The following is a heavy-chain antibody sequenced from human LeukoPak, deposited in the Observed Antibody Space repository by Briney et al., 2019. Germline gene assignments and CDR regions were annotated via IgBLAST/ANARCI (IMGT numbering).Heavy chain of an antibody. D-gene: IGHD6-13*01. CDR1: GYSFTSYW. CDR2: IYPGDSDT. Sequence: PGESLKISCKGSGYSFTSYWIGWVRQMPGKGLEWMGIIYPGDSDTRYSSSFQGQVTISADKSISTAYLQWSSLKASDTAMCYCARQIAAAGTSYNWFDPWGQGTLVTVSS. CDR3: ARQIAAAGTSYNWFDP. V-gene: IGHV5-51*01. J-gene: IGHJ5*02.